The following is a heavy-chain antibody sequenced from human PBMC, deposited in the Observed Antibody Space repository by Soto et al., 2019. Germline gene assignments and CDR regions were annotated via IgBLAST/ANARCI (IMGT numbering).Heavy chain of an antibody. CDR3: ARDPTYGGDAFNI. D-gene: IGHD4-17*01. V-gene: IGHV1-18*01. Sequence: ASVKVSCKASGYTFTSYGISWVRQAPGQGLEWMGWITAYNGNTNYAQKLQGRVTMTTDTSTRTAYMELRSLRADDTAVYYCARDPTYGGDAFNIWGQGTMVTVSS. CDR2: ITAYNGNT. J-gene: IGHJ3*02. CDR1: GYTFTSYG.